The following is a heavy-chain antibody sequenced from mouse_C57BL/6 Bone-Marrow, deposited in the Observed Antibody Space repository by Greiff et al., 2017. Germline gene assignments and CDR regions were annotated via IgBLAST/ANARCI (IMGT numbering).Heavy chain of an antibody. CDR3: TIDSSGPAWFAY. D-gene: IGHD3-2*02. V-gene: IGHV14-4*01. CDR1: GFNIKDDY. Sequence: VQLQQSGAELVRPGASVKLSCTASGFNIKDDYMHWVKQRPEQGLEWIGWIDPENGDTEYASKFQGKATITADTSSNTAYLQLSSLTSEDTAVYSCTIDSSGPAWFAYWGQVTLVTVSA. CDR2: IDPENGDT. J-gene: IGHJ3*01.